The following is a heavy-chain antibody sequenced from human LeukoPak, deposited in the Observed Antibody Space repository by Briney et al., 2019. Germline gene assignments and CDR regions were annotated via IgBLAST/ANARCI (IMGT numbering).Heavy chain of an antibody. V-gene: IGHV1-18*01. Sequence: GASVKVSCKASGYTFTSYGISWVRQAPGQGLEWMGWISAYNGNTNYAQKLQGRVTMTTDTSTSTAYMELRSLRSDDTAVYYCARVPDPNYYDSSGYQNWFDRWGQGTLVTVSS. J-gene: IGHJ5*02. D-gene: IGHD3-22*01. CDR1: GYTFTSYG. CDR3: ARVPDPNYYDSSGYQNWFDR. CDR2: ISAYNGNT.